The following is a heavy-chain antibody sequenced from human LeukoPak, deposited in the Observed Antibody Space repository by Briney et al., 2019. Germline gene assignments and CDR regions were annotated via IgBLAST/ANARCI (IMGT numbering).Heavy chain of an antibody. V-gene: IGHV3-66*01. CDR1: GFTVTGNQ. CDR2: IYSGGGT. J-gene: IGHJ4*02. CDR3: ESWVPPFDH. Sequence: GGSLRLSCAASGFTVTGNQMNWVRQAPGKGPEWVSVIYSGGGTFYADSVKGRFTISRDNSKNTLYLQMDSLRAEYTAVYYCESWVPPFDHWGQGTLVTVSS. D-gene: IGHD1-1*01.